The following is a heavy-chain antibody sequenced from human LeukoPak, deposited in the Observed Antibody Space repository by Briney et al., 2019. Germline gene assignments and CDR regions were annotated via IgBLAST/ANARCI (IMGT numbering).Heavy chain of an antibody. CDR2: VYYSGSS. CDR3: VTHVDASRGYYFED. CDR1: GGSISRGNYY. J-gene: IGHJ4*02. D-gene: IGHD5-12*01. V-gene: IGHV4-39*01. Sequence: KPSETLSLTCTVSGGSISRGNYYWGWIRQPPGKGLEWIGTVYYSGSSNYNPSLKSRVTISVDTSKNQFSLKLSSVTAADTAIYYCVTHVDASRGYYFEDWGQGSLVTVSS.